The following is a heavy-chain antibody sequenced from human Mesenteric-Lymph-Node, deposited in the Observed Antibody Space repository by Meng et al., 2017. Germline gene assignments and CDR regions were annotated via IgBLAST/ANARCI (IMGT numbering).Heavy chain of an antibody. CDR2: MYFSGST. Sequence: SETLSLTCTISGGSVTSGSYYWSWTRQPPGKGLEWIGYMYFSGSTNYHASLKSRVTIAVDTSKTHFSLTLTSVTAADTAMYYCARGHYNKYFDFWGQGTLVTVSS. D-gene: IGHD3-22*01. CDR1: GGSVTSGSYY. CDR3: ARGHYNKYFDF. J-gene: IGHJ4*02. V-gene: IGHV4-61*03.